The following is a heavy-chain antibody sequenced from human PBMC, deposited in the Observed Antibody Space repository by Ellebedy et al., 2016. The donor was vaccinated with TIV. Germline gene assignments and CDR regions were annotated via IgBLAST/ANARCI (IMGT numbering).Heavy chain of an antibody. Sequence: GESLKISCAASGFTVSSNYMSWVRQAPGKGLEWVAFIRYDGNIKYYADSVKGRFTISRDNSKNTVYLQMNRLRAEDTAVYYCAKDIRQWVVKWSFDPWGQGTLVTVSS. CDR1: GFTVSSNY. J-gene: IGHJ5*02. V-gene: IGHV3-30*02. CDR2: IRYDGNIK. CDR3: AKDIRQWVVKWSFDP. D-gene: IGHD6-19*01.